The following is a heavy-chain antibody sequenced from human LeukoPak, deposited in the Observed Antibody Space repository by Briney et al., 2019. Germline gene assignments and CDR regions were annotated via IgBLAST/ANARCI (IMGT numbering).Heavy chain of an antibody. CDR1: GGSISSSSYY. CDR2: IYYSGST. J-gene: IGHJ4*02. V-gene: IGHV4-39*07. CDR3: AREGEWELLTDY. D-gene: IGHD1-26*01. Sequence: SETLSLTCTVSGGSISSSSYYWGWIRQPPGKGLEWIGSIYYSGSTYYNPSLKSRVTISVDTSKNQFSLKLSSVTAADTAVYYCAREGEWELLTDYWGQGTLVTVSS.